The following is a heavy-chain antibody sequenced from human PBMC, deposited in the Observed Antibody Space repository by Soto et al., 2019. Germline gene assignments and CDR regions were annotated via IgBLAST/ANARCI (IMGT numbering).Heavy chain of an antibody. D-gene: IGHD6-6*01. CDR1: GFTFTTFA. J-gene: IGHJ4*02. Sequence: PGGSLRLSCAASGFTFTTFAMQWVRQAPGKGLEWVAVISYDGSNKYYADSVKGRFTISRDNSKNTLYLQMNSLRAEDTAVYYCAKSITARPFDYWGQGALVTVSS. CDR3: AKSITARPFDY. V-gene: IGHV3-30-3*01. CDR2: ISYDGSNK.